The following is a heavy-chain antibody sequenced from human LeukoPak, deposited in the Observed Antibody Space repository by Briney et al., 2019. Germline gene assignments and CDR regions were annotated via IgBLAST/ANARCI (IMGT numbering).Heavy chain of an antibody. CDR1: GGTFSSYA. V-gene: IGHV1-69*04. D-gene: IGHD4-23*01. CDR3: ARGETVVTPQAAFDI. CDR2: IIPIFGIA. J-gene: IGHJ3*02. Sequence: SVKVSCKASGGTFSSYAISWVRQAPGQGLEWMGRIIPIFGIANYAQKFQGRVTITADKSTSTAYMELSSLRSEDAAVYYCARGETVVTPQAAFDIWGQGTMVTVSS.